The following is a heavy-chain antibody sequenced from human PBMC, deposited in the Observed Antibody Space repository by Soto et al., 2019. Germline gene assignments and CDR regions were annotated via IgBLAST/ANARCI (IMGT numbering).Heavy chain of an antibody. J-gene: IGHJ4*02. CDR3: VRDRGYYDGDVDY. D-gene: IGHD2-21*01. CDR2: IYYSGST. Sequence: QVQLQESGPGLVKPSQTLSLTCTVSGGSISSNKYYWNWMRQPPGKGLEWIGYIYYSGSTYYNPSLKSRVTISMDTSKNQFSLKLSSVTAADTAVYYCVRDRGYYDGDVDYWGQGALVTVAS. CDR1: GGSISSNKYY. V-gene: IGHV4-30-4*01.